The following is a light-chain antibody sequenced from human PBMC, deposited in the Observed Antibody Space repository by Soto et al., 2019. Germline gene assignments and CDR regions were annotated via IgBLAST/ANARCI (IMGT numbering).Light chain of an antibody. CDR2: SSN. CDR1: SSNIGSNS. J-gene: IGLJ2*01. CDR3: AAWDDSLNGVV. Sequence: QSVLTQPPSASGTPGQRVTISCSGSSSNIGSNSVNWYQQLPGTAPKLLMYSSNQRPSGVPARFSGSKSGTSASLAISGLQSEDEADYYCAAWDDSLNGVVFGGGTKVTVL. V-gene: IGLV1-44*01.